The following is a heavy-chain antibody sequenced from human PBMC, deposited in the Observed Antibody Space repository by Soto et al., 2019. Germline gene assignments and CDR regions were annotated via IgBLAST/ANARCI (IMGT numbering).Heavy chain of an antibody. J-gene: IGHJ6*02. CDR1: GYTFTSYY. D-gene: IGHD3-9*01. V-gene: IGHV1-46*01. CDR2: INPSGGST. CDR3: ARDGTRGLRYFDWLPYLEYYYGMDV. Sequence: ASVKVSFKASGYTFTSYYMHWVRQAPGQGLEWMGIINPSGGSTSYAQKFQGRVTMTRDTSTSTVYMELSSLRSEDTAVYYCARDGTRGLRYFDWLPYLEYYYGMDVWGQGTTVTVSS.